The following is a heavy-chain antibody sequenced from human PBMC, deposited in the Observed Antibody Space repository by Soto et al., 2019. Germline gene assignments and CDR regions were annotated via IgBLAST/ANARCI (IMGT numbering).Heavy chain of an antibody. CDR1: GVTFSSSG. CDR2: IVVGSGNT. Sequence: SVKVSCKASGVTFSSSGIHWVRQARGQRLEWIGWIVVGSGNTNYAQKFQERVTITRDVSTNTAYMELTSLRSEDTAVYYCAADLAPTDPSTWFDPWCKRTLLTLSS. J-gene: IGHJ5*02. V-gene: IGHV1-58*02. CDR3: AADLAPTDPSTWFDP. D-gene: IGHD1-1*01.